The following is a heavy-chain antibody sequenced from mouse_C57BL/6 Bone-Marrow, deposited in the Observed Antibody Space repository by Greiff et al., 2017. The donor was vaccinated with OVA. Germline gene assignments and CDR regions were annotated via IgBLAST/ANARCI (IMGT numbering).Heavy chain of an antibody. D-gene: IGHD1-1*01. J-gene: IGHJ4*01. Sequence: EVKLMESGGGLVQPGGSLKLSCAASGFTFSDYGMAWVRQAPRKGPEWVAFISNLAYSIYYADTVTGRFTISRENAKNTLYLEMSSLRSEDTAMYYCARRGYYGSSLYYYAMDYWGQGTSVTVSS. CDR2: ISNLAYSI. CDR3: ARRGYYGSSLYYYAMDY. V-gene: IGHV5-15*01. CDR1: GFTFSDYG.